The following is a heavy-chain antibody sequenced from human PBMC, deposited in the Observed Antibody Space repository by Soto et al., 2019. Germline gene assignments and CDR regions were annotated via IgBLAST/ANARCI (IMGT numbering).Heavy chain of an antibody. J-gene: IGHJ4*02. CDR2: ISGSGGST. CDR1: GFIVSNTY. Sequence: GGSLRLSCAASGFIVSNTYMSWVRQAPGKGLEWVSAISGSGGSTYYADSVKGRFTISRDNSKNTLYLQMNSLRAEDTAVYYCAKDLHYDFWSGNQQAGFDYWGQGTLVTVS. V-gene: IGHV3-23*01. D-gene: IGHD3-3*01. CDR3: AKDLHYDFWSGNQQAGFDY.